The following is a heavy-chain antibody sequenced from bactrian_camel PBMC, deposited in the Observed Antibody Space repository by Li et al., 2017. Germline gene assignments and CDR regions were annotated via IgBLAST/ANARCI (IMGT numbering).Heavy chain of an antibody. V-gene: IGHV3S40*01. CDR3: VKPNPDARGGFNH. D-gene: IGHD1*01. Sequence: VQLVESGGGSVQAGGSLRLSCAASGFTFSIHDMTWVRQAPGKGLEWVSGIHNGGVRTYYAGSVKGRFTISRDNAKNTVYLLMNSLKPEDTAVYYCVKPNPDARGGFNHWGQGTQVTVS. CDR1: GFTFSIHD. J-gene: IGHJ4*01. CDR2: IHNGGVRT.